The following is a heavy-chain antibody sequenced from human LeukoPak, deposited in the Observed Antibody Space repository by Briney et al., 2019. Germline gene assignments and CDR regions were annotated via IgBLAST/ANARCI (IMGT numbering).Heavy chain of an antibody. D-gene: IGHD3-22*01. J-gene: IGHJ4*02. CDR2: IYSGGST. Sequence: GGTLRLSCAASGFTVSSNYMSWVRQAPGKGLEWVSVIYSGGSTYYADSVKGRFTISRDNSKNTLYLQMNSLRAEDTAVYYCAKGYDSSGYFDYFDYWGQGTLVTVSS. V-gene: IGHV3-53*01. CDR1: GFTVSSNY. CDR3: AKGYDSSGYFDYFDY.